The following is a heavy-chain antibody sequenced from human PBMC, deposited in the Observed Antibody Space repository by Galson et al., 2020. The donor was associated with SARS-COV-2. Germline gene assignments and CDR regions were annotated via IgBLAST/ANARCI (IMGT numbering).Heavy chain of an antibody. CDR3: ARGDAYYYDSSGYYAFDY. J-gene: IGHJ4*02. V-gene: IGHV4-34*01. D-gene: IGHD3-22*01. CDR1: GGSFSGYY. Sequence: ETSETLSLTCAVYGGSFSGYYWSWIRQPPGKGLEWIGEINHSGSTNYNPSLKSRVTISVDTSKNQFSLKLSSVTAADTAVYYCARGDAYYYDSSGYYAFDYWGQGTLVTVSS. CDR2: INHSGST.